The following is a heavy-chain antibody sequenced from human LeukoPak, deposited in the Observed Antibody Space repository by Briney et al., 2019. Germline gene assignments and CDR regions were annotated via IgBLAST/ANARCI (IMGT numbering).Heavy chain of an antibody. Sequence: PSETLSLTCTVSGGSMSSRHWSWIRLPAGKGLEWIGRIYTSGNTNCNPSLKSRVIMSVDTSKNQFSLNLSSVTAADTAVYYCARDCSSATCYTVWGQGTLVTVSS. CDR3: ARDCSSATCYTV. CDR2: IYTSGNT. D-gene: IGHD2-2*02. CDR1: GGSMSSRH. V-gene: IGHV4-4*07. J-gene: IGHJ4*02.